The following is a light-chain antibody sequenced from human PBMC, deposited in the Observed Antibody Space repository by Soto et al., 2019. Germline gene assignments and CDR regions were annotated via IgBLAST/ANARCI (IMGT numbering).Light chain of an antibody. Sequence: QSALTQPASVSGSPGQSITISCTGTSSDVGGYNYVSWYQNHPGKAPKLIIYEVSNRPSGVSDRFSGSKSGNTASLTISGLQTEDEADYYCSSFTSSSTLVFGTGTKVTVL. CDR3: SSFTSSSTLV. CDR2: EVS. CDR1: SSDVGGYNY. J-gene: IGLJ1*01. V-gene: IGLV2-14*01.